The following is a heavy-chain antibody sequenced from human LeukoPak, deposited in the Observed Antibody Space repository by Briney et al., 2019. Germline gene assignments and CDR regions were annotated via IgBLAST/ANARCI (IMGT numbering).Heavy chain of an antibody. V-gene: IGHV1-2*02. J-gene: IGHJ4*02. CDR3: AAGRWLRSGSDY. Sequence: ASVKVSCKASGYTFTGYYMHWVRQAPGQGLEWMGWINPNSGGTNHAQKFQGRVTMTWDTSISTAYMELSRLRSDDTAVYFCAAGRWLRSGSDYWGQGTLVTVSS. CDR2: INPNSGGT. D-gene: IGHD5-12*01. CDR1: GYTFTGYY.